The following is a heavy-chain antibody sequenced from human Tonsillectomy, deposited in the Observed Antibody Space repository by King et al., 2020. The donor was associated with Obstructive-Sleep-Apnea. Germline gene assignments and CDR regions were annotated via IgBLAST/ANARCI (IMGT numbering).Heavy chain of an antibody. V-gene: IGHV3-48*04. CDR1: GFTFSSYS. CDR3: ARESSGYDFGREFDP. Sequence: VQLVESGGGLVQPGGSLRLSCAASGFTFSSYSMNWVRQAPGKGLEWVSYISSSSSIIHYADSVKGRFTISRDNAKNSLYLQMNSLRAEDTAVYYCARESSGYDFGREFDPWGQGTLVTVSS. D-gene: IGHD5-12*01. J-gene: IGHJ5*02. CDR2: ISSSSSII.